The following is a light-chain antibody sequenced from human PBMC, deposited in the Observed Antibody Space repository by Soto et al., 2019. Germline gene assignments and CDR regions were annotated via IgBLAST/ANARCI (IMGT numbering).Light chain of an antibody. CDR3: SAWDASLNAIL. CDR1: SSNIGSNI. Sequence: QSVLSQPPSASVTPGQRVTISCSGRSSNIGSNIVNWYQQLPGTAPNLLIYNNDHRPSGVPDRFSGSKSGTSASLAISGLQSEDEADYYCSAWDASLNAILFGGGTKLTVL. V-gene: IGLV1-44*01. CDR2: NND. J-gene: IGLJ2*01.